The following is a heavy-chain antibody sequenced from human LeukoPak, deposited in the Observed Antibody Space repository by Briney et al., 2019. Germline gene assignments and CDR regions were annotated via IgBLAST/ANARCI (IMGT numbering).Heavy chain of an antibody. CDR3: AKDSRRYCSGGSCRDNGFDP. Sequence: GGSLSHSCAASGFTFSSYEMNWVRQAPGKGLEGVSYISSSGSTIYYADSVKGRFTISRDNAKNSLYLQMNSLRAEDTAVYYCAKDSRRYCSGGSCRDNGFDPWGQGTLVTVSS. V-gene: IGHV3-48*03. CDR2: ISSSGSTI. D-gene: IGHD2-15*01. J-gene: IGHJ5*02. CDR1: GFTFSSYE.